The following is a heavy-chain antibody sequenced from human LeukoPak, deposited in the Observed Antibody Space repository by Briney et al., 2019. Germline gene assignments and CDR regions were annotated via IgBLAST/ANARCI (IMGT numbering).Heavy chain of an antibody. CDR1: GLTFSSHW. V-gene: IGHV3-74*01. D-gene: IGHD1-1*01. CDR3: ASGDNDPLFDY. CDR2: ITNNGSST. J-gene: IGHJ4*02. Sequence: PGGSLRLSCAASGLTFSSHWMHWVRQAPGKGLVWVSRITNNGSSTTYADSVKGRFTISRDNAKNMLYLQVNSLRAEDTAVYYCASGDNDPLFDYWGQGTLVTVSS.